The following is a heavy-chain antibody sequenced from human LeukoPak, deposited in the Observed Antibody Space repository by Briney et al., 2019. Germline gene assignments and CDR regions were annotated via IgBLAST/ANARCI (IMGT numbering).Heavy chain of an antibody. J-gene: IGHJ3*02. CDR1: GHDFNNFW. CDR3: ARHGSSSWYSTHAFDI. V-gene: IGHV5-51*01. Sequence: GESLKISCKASGHDFNNFWIGWVRQMPGKGPEWMGIIHPADSDTVYSPAFSGQVTISTDRATSTAYLQWSSLEASDTAMYYCARHGSSSWYSTHAFDIWGQGTMVTVSS. CDR2: IHPADSDT. D-gene: IGHD6-13*01.